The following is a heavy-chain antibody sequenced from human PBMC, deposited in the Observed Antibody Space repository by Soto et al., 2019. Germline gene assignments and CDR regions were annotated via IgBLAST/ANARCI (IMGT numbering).Heavy chain of an antibody. CDR2: ISYDGSNK. CDR1: GFTFSSYG. D-gene: IGHD6-19*01. J-gene: IGHJ4*02. V-gene: IGHV3-30*18. CDR3: AKDAYSSGWYGLPLDY. Sequence: GGSLRLSCAASGFTFSSYGMHWVRQAPGKGLEWVAVISYDGSNKYYADSVKGRFTTSRDNSKNTLYLQMNSLRAEDTAVYYCAKDAYSSGWYGLPLDYWGQGTLVTVSS.